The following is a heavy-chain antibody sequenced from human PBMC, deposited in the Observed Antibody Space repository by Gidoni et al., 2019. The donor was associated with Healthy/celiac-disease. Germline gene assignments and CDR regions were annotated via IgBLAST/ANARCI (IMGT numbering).Heavy chain of an antibody. D-gene: IGHD5-18*01. CDR3: ARVGHIQPYYYYYGMDV. Sequence: EVQLVESGGGLVQPGGSLRLSCAASGFTLSSYSMNWVRQAPGKGLEWVSYISSSSSTIYYADSVKGRFTISRDNAKNSLYLQMNSLRDEDTAVYYCARVGHIQPYYYYYGMDVWGQGTTVTVSS. V-gene: IGHV3-48*02. CDR2: ISSSSSTI. CDR1: GFTLSSYS. J-gene: IGHJ6*02.